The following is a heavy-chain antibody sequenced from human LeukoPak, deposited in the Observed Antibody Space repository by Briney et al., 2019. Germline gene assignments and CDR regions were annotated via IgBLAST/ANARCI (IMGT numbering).Heavy chain of an antibody. Sequence: GGSLRLSCAASGFTVSNNYMSWVRQAPGKGLEWVGRIKSKTDGGTTDYAAPVKGRVTISRDDSKNTLNLQMNSLKTEDTAVYYCTTDLTTDFDFWGQGTLVTVSS. CDR2: IKSKTDGGTT. D-gene: IGHD4-11*01. CDR3: TTDLTTDFDF. CDR1: GFTVSNNY. J-gene: IGHJ4*02. V-gene: IGHV3-15*01.